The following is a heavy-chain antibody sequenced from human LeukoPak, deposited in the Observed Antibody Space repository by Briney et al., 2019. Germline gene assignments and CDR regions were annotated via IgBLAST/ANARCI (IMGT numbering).Heavy chain of an antibody. D-gene: IGHD5-12*01. Sequence: EPGGSLRLSCAASGFTFSSYGMHWVRQAPGKGLEWVAVIWYDGSNKYYADSVKGRFTISRDNSKNTLYLQMNSLRAEDTAVYYCARAGRGHSGYDQYYYCYYGMDVWGQGTTVTVSS. J-gene: IGHJ6*02. CDR1: GFTFSSYG. V-gene: IGHV3-33*01. CDR2: IWYDGSNK. CDR3: ARAGRGHSGYDQYYYCYYGMDV.